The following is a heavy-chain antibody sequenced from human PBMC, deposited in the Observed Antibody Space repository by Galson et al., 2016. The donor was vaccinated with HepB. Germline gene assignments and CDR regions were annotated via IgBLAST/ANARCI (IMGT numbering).Heavy chain of an antibody. Sequence: SLRLSCAASGFTVSSYYMSWVRQAPGKGLEWVSVIFYGGTTYYADSVEGRFTISSDDSMNTLYLQMNSLTAEDTAVYFCARTPYRECSGTRCVNFRYYYYYMDVWGKGTTVTVSS. D-gene: IGHD2-2*01. CDR2: IFYGGTT. CDR3: ARTPYRECSGTRCVNFRYYYYYMDV. V-gene: IGHV3-53*01. CDR1: GFTVSSYY. J-gene: IGHJ6*03.